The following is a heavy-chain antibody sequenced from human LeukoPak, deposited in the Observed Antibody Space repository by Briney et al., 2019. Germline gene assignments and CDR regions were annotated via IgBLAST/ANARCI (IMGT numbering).Heavy chain of an antibody. V-gene: IGHV3-20*04. CDR1: GFTFDDYG. J-gene: IGHJ5*02. CDR3: ARDPHRSNWFDP. Sequence: GGSLRLSCAASGFTFDDYGMSWVRQAPGKGLEWVSGINWNGGSTGYADSVKGRFTISRDNAKNTLYLQMNRLRAEDTAVYYCARDPHRSNWFDPWGQGTLVTVSS. CDR2: INWNGGST.